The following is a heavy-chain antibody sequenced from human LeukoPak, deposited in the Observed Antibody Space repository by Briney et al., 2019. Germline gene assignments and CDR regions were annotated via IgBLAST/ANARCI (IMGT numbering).Heavy chain of an antibody. V-gene: IGHV1-69*01. J-gene: IGHJ1*01. CDR3: ARDPPEWLLPVPTLGEE. D-gene: IGHD3-22*01. CDR1: VGTFSSYA. Sequence: VASVKVSCKASVGTFSSYAISWVRQAPGQGLEWRGGSIPIFGTANYAQKFQGRVTITADESTSTAYMELSSLRSEDTAVYYCARDPPEWLLPVPTLGEEWAQGTLVTVSS. CDR2: SIPIFGTA.